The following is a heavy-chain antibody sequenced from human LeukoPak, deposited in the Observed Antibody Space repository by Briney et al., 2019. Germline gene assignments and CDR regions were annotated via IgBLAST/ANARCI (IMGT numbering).Heavy chain of an antibody. V-gene: IGHV4-39*01. Sequence: SETLSLTCTVSGGSISSSSYYWGWIRQPPGRGLEWIGSIYYSGSRYYNPSLKSRVTISVDTSKNHFSLKMSSVTAADTAVYYCARQLYTSGWLSYFQHWGQGTLVTVSS. J-gene: IGHJ1*01. D-gene: IGHD6-19*01. CDR1: GGSISSSSYY. CDR2: IYYSGSR. CDR3: ARQLYTSGWLSYFQH.